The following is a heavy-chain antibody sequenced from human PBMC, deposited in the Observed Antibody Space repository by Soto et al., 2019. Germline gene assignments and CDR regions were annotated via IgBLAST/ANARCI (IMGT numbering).Heavy chain of an antibody. CDR2: ISNRDGRT. J-gene: IGHJ4*02. Sequence: EVRLLESGGGLVQPGGSLRLSCAASGFTFSSYDMGWVRQAPGKGLEWVSAISNRDGRTYYADSVKGRFTISRDNSKNTLYLQMNSLGAEDTAVYYCAKDATRTSGLYYFDYWGQGTLVTVSS. V-gene: IGHV3-23*01. CDR3: AKDATRTSGLYYFDY. CDR1: GFTFSSYD. D-gene: IGHD6-19*01.